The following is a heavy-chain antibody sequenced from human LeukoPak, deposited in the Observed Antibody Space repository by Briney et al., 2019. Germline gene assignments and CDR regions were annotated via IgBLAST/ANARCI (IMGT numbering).Heavy chain of an antibody. V-gene: IGHV3-23*01. CDR1: GFTFSSYA. CDR3: AKGVGTAMFAFDI. D-gene: IGHD2-21*02. J-gene: IGHJ3*02. CDR2: ISGSGGST. Sequence: GGSLRLSCAASGFTFSSYAMSWVRQAPGKGLEWVSGISGSGGSTYYTDSVKGRFTISRDNSKNTVYLQMNSLRAEDTAVYYCAKGVGTAMFAFDIWGQGTMVTVSS.